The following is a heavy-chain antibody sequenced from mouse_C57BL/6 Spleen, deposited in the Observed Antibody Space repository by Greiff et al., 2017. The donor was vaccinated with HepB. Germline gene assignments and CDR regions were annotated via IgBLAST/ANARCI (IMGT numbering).Heavy chain of an antibody. V-gene: IGHV5-17*01. Sequence: EVNVVESGGGLVKPGGSLKLSCAASGFTFSDYGMHWVRQAPEKGLEWVAYISSGSSTIYYADTVKGRFTISRDNAKNTLFLQMTSLRSEDTAMYYCANSNYNYAMDYWGQGTSVTVSS. J-gene: IGHJ4*01. CDR1: GFTFSDYG. CDR2: ISSGSSTI. D-gene: IGHD2-5*01. CDR3: ANSNYNYAMDY.